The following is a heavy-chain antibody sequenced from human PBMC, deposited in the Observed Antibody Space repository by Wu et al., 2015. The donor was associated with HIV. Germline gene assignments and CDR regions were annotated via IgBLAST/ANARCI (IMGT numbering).Heavy chain of an antibody. J-gene: IGHJ1*01. CDR3: AREIRPEGGAEYFQH. D-gene: IGHD3-16*01. V-gene: IGHV1-2*02. CDR2: INPNSGGT. Sequence: QVQLVQSGAEVKKPGASVKVSCKASGYTFTGYYMHWVRQAPGQGLEWMGWINPNSGGTNYAQKFQGRVTMTRDTSISTAYMELSRLRSDDTAVYYCAREIRPEGGAEYFQHWGQGTLVTVSS. CDR1: GYTFTGYY.